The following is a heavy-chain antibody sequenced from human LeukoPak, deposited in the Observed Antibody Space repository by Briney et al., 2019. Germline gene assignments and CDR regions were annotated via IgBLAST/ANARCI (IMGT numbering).Heavy chain of an antibody. CDR2: INSDGSST. V-gene: IGHV3-74*01. D-gene: IGHD3-10*01. Sequence: GGSLRLSCAASGFTFSSYWMHWVRQAPGKGLVWVSRINSDGSSTSYADSVKGRFTISRDNSKNTLYLQMNSLRAEDTAVYYCAKGALYYYGSGSYYNVPRGSYFDYWGQGTLVTVSS. CDR3: AKGALYYYGSGSYYNVPRGSYFDY. J-gene: IGHJ4*02. CDR1: GFTFSSYW.